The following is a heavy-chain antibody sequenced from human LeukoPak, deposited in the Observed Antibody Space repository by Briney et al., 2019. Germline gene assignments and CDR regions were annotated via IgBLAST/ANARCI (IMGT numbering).Heavy chain of an antibody. D-gene: IGHD3-10*01. Sequence: SETLSLTCTVSDGSISSYYWSWIRQPPGKGLEWIGYIYYSGSTNYNPSLKSRVTISVDTSKNQFSLKLSSVTAADTAVYYCARCGAVTMVRGVTYYYYGMDVWGQGTTVTVSS. J-gene: IGHJ6*02. CDR1: DGSISSYY. CDR2: IYYSGST. CDR3: ARCGAVTMVRGVTYYYYGMDV. V-gene: IGHV4-59*01.